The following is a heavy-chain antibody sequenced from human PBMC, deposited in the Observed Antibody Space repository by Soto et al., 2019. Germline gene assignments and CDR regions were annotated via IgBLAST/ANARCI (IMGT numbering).Heavy chain of an antibody. CDR1: GFTFSSYG. CDR2: ISSDGSDK. CDR3: ARDRIYVSVLIYV. V-gene: IGHV3-30-3*01. Sequence: QVQLVESGGGVVQPGRSLRLSCAASGFTFSSYGMHWVRQAPGKGLEWVAGISSDGSDKYYADSVKGRFTISRDNSNNTLYGQLNRMRDEATALYYWARDRIYVSVLIYVWGQWTTVTVS. D-gene: IGHD3-10*01. J-gene: IGHJ6*02.